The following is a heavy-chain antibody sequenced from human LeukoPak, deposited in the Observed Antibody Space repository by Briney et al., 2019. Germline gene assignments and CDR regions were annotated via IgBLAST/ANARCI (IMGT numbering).Heavy chain of an antibody. V-gene: IGHV3-43*02. Sequence: AGSLTLSCAAYGVTFGDYSMRWIRQPPGKGLEWVSLISGDGSTKYYADSVKRLFTTSRDNIKNSLHLPMNSLRTEDTALYYSAKAGEWLQAASDYYYYMDVWGKGTTVTVSS. D-gene: IGHD5-24*01. CDR2: ISGDGSTK. CDR1: GVTFGDYS. J-gene: IGHJ6*03. CDR3: AKAGEWLQAASDYYYYMDV.